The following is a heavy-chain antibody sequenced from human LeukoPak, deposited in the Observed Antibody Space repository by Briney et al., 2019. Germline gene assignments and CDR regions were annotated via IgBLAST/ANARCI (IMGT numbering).Heavy chain of an antibody. V-gene: IGHV3-74*01. CDR1: GFTFSSYW. J-gene: IGHJ4*02. CDR2: VSSDGSIT. CDR3: VRAVGGNDGRTFGY. Sequence: SGRSLRLSCAASGFTFSSYWMHWVRQAPGKGLMWVSRVSSDGSITDYTDSVKGRFTISRDNAKNTLYLQMNSLRAEDTAMYYCVRAVGGNDGRTFGYWAQGTLVTVSS. D-gene: IGHD3-3*01.